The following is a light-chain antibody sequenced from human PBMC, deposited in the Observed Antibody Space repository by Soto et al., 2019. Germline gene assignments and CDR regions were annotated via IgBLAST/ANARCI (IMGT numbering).Light chain of an antibody. CDR3: QQYGSYSRT. J-gene: IGKJ1*01. Sequence: IQMTQSPSTLSAFVGDRVTITCRASQSISTSLAWYQQKPGKAPKLLIYLASSLESGVPARFSGSGSATDFTLSISSLQPDDFATYYCQQYGSYSRTFGQGTKVDIK. V-gene: IGKV1-5*03. CDR1: QSISTS. CDR2: LAS.